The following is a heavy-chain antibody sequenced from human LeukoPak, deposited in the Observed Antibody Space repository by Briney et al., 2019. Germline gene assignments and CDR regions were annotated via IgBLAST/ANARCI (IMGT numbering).Heavy chain of an antibody. CDR3: AKAKRYCSGGSCLLFDY. D-gene: IGHD2-15*01. CDR2: ISSSGSTI. Sequence: GGSLRLSCAASGFTFSDYYMSWIRQAPGKGLEWVSYISSSGSTIYYADSVKGRFTISRDNSKNTLYLQMNSLRAEDTTVYYCAKAKRYCSGGSCLLFDYWGKGTLVTVSS. CDR1: GFTFSDYY. J-gene: IGHJ4*02. V-gene: IGHV3-11*01.